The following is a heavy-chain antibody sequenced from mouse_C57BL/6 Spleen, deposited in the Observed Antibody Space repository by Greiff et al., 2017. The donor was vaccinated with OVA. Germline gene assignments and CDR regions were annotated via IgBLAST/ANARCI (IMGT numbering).Heavy chain of an antibody. CDR1: GYTFTDYE. V-gene: IGHV1-15*01. J-gene: IGHJ3*01. Sequence: VQLQQSGAELVRPGASVTLSCKASGYTFTDYEMHWVKQTPVHGLEWIGAIDPETGGTAYNQKFTGKAILTADKSSSTAYMELRSLTSEASSVYYCTRRYLSLFAYWGQGTLVTVSA. D-gene: IGHD2-14*01. CDR3: TRRYLSLFAY. CDR2: IDPETGGT.